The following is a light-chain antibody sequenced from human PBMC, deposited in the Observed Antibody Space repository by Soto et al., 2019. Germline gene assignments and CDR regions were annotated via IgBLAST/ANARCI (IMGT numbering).Light chain of an antibody. Sequence: EIVMTQSPATLSVSPGERATLSCRASQSVSSNLAWYQQKPGQAPRLLIYGASTRATGIPARFSGSGSGTECTLTLSSRQSEDGAVFYCQQYDNWPITFGQGTRLEIK. CDR2: GAS. V-gene: IGKV3-15*01. J-gene: IGKJ5*01. CDR3: QQYDNWPIT. CDR1: QSVSSN.